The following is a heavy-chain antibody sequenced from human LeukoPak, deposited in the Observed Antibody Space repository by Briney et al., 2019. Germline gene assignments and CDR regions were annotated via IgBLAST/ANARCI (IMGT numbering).Heavy chain of an antibody. J-gene: IGHJ5*02. CDR2: IYYSGST. CDR1: GGSISSGTYY. Sequence: PSETLSLTCTVSGGSISSGTYYWGWIRQPPGKGLEWIGNIYYSGSTYYNPSLKSRVTISVDTSKNQFSLKLTSVTAADTAVYYCARDLSMADLGWFDPWGQGTLVTVSS. D-gene: IGHD2-8*01. CDR3: ARDLSMADLGWFDP. V-gene: IGHV4-39*02.